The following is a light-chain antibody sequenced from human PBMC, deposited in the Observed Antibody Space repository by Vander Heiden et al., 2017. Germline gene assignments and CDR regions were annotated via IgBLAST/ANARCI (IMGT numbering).Light chain of an antibody. J-gene: IGKJ1*01. V-gene: IGKV1-8*01. CDR1: QDISSY. CDR3: QQYHSYPWT. CDR2: GAS. Sequence: AVRITPSPSSFSASTGDRVTITCRASQDISSYLAWYQQKPGKAPKLLMYGASTMQSGVPARFSGSGSGADFTLTISSLQSEDFATYYCQQYHSYPWTFGQGTTVEIK.